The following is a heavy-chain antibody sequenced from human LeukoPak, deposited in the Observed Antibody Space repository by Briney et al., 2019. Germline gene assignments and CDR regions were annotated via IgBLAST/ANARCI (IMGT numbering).Heavy chain of an antibody. Sequence: SETLSLTCTVSGGSISSSSYYWGWIRQPPGKGLEWIGSIYYSGSTYYNPSLKSRVTISVDTSKNQFSLKLSSVTAADTAVYYCARDGDRRYCSSTSCYEDYWGQGTLVTVSS. CDR1: GGSISSSSYY. V-gene: IGHV4-39*07. D-gene: IGHD2-2*01. CDR3: ARDGDRRYCSSTSCYEDY. J-gene: IGHJ4*02. CDR2: IYYSGST.